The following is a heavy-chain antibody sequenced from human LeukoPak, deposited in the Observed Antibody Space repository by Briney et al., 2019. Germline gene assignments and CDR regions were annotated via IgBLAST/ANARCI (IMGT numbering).Heavy chain of an antibody. V-gene: IGHV4-59*01. D-gene: IGHD3-3*01. Sequence: SETLSLTCTVSGGSTSSYYWSWTRQPPGKGLEWIGYIYYSGSTNYNPSLKSRVTISVDTSKNQFSLKLSSVTAADTAVYYCARVVTIYYYYMDVWGKGTTVTVSS. J-gene: IGHJ6*03. CDR1: GGSTSSYY. CDR2: IYYSGST. CDR3: ARVVTIYYYYMDV.